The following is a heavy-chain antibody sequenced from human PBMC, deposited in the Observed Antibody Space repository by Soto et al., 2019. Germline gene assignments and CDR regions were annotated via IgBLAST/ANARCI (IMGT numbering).Heavy chain of an antibody. J-gene: IGHJ4*02. CDR3: AREPNYFDY. CDR2: ISAYNGNT. CDR1: GYTFTSYG. V-gene: IGHV1-18*01. Sequence: ASVKVSGKAAGYTFTSYGIGWVRQAPGQGLEWMGWISAYNGNTKYAQKLEGRVTMTTDTSTSTAYMELRSLRSDDTAVYYCAREPNYFDYWGQGTLVTVSS.